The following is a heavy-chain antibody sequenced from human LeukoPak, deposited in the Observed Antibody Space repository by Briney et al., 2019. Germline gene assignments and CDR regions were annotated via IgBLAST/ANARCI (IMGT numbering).Heavy chain of an antibody. CDR2: IKQDGSEK. J-gene: IGHJ4*02. V-gene: IGHV3-7*05. CDR3: AKSSGGNCYRENILH. D-gene: IGHD2-15*01. Sequence: GGSLRLSCAASGFTFRSYWMSWVRQAPGKGLEWVANIKQDGSEKYYVDSVKGRSTISRDNSKNTLYLQMNSLRAEDTAVYYCAKSSGGNCYRENILHWGQGTLVTVSS. CDR1: GFTFRSYW.